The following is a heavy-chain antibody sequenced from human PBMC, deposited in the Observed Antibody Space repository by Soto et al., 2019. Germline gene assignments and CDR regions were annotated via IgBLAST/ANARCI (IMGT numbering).Heavy chain of an antibody. V-gene: IGHV3-21*01. CDR1: GFTFSSYT. CDR2: ISSSTSYK. J-gene: IGHJ6*02. D-gene: IGHD4-4*01. CDR3: ARDYSSQTSYYYYDMDV. Sequence: GGSLRLSCAASGFTFSSYTMNWVRLAPGKGLEWVSSISSSTSYKYYADSVKGRFTISRDNAKNSLYLQMNSLRAEDTAVYYCARDYSSQTSYYYYDMDVWGQGTTVTSP.